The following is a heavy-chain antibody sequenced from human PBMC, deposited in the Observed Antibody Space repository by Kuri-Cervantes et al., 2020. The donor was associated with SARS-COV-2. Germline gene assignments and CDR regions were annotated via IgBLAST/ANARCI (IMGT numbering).Heavy chain of an antibody. Sequence: SETLSLTCAVSGGSISSSNWWSWVRQPPGKGLKWIGEIYHSGSTNYNPSLKSRVTISVDKSKNQFSLKLSSVTAADTAVYYCARVRGHYYDSSGYPDYWGQGTLVTVSS. J-gene: IGHJ4*02. D-gene: IGHD3-22*01. V-gene: IGHV4-4*02. CDR3: ARVRGHYYDSSGYPDY. CDR2: IYHSGST. CDR1: GGSISSSNW.